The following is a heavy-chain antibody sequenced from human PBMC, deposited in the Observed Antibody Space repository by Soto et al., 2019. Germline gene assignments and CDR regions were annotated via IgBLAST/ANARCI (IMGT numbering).Heavy chain of an antibody. J-gene: IGHJ4*02. D-gene: IGHD6-6*01. Sequence: GASVKVSCKASGYTFTSYYMHWVRQAPGQGLEWMGIINPSGGSTNYNPSLKSRVTISVDTSKNQFSLKLTSVTAADTAVYYCAAPPRYWGQGTLVTVSS. CDR1: GYTFTSYY. CDR3: AAPPRY. CDR2: INPSGGST. V-gene: IGHV1-46*01.